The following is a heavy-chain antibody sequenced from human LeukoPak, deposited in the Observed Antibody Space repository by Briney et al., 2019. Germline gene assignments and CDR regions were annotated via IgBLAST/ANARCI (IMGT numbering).Heavy chain of an antibody. CDR1: GFTFSDHY. CDR3: TRHNYDRSGYGAFDI. V-gene: IGHV3-72*01. D-gene: IGHD3-22*01. Sequence: GGSLRLSCAASGFTFSDHYMDWVRQAPGKGLEWVGRTRNKANSYTTEYAASVKGRFTISRDDSKNSLYLQMNSLKTEDTAVYYCTRHNYDRSGYGAFDIWGQGTMVTVSS. CDR2: TRNKANSYTT. J-gene: IGHJ3*02.